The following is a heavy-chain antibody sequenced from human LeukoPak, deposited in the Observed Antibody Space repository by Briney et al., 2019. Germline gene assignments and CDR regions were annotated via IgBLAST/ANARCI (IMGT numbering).Heavy chain of an antibody. CDR2: INPNSGGT. CDR1: GYTFTGYY. V-gene: IGHV1-2*06. CDR3: ARSWSYFARPYDSSGTDFDY. J-gene: IGHJ4*02. D-gene: IGHD3-22*01. Sequence: ASVKVSCKASGYTFTGYYMHWVRQAPGQGREWMGRINPNSGGTNYAQKFQGRVTMTRDTSISTAYMELSRLRSDDTAVYYCARSWSYFARPYDSSGTDFDYWGQGTLVTVSS.